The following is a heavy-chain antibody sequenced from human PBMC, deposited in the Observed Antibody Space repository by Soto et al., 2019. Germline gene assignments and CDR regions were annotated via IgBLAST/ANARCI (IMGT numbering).Heavy chain of an antibody. CDR3: ARGRGDNPNLPLY. D-gene: IGHD1-1*01. Sequence: ASVKVSCKAAGYTFAAYYIHWVRQAPGQGLEWMGWISPHSGGTNFAQRFQGRVTLTRDRTITTAYMELSSLTSDDTAVYYCARGRGDNPNLPLYCGQGTLVTVSS. J-gene: IGHJ4*02. V-gene: IGHV1-2*02. CDR2: ISPHSGGT. CDR1: GYTFAAYY.